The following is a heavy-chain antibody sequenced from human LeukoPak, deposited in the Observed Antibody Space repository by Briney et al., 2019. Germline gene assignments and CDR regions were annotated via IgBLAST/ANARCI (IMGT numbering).Heavy chain of an antibody. D-gene: IGHD3-22*01. CDR1: GGSFSGYY. V-gene: IGHV4-34*01. CDR3: ARVSYYDSSGNRGAFDY. CDR2: INHSGTT. J-gene: IGHJ4*02. Sequence: PSETLSLTCAVSGGSFSGYYWSWIRQPPGKGLEWIGEINHSGTTNYNPSIKSRVTTSVDTSKNQFSLKLSSVTAADTAVYYCARVSYYDSSGNRGAFDYWGQGTLVTVSS.